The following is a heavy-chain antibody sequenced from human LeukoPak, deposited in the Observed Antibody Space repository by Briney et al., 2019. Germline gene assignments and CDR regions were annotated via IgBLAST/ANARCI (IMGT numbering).Heavy chain of an antibody. V-gene: IGHV3-33*01. Sequence: GGSLRLSCAASGFTFSSYGMHWVRQAPGKGLEWVAVIWYDGSNNYYADSVKGRFTISRDNSKNTMYLQMNSLRAEVTAVYYCARASRYYGSGSYPNWFDPWGQGTLVTVSS. J-gene: IGHJ5*02. D-gene: IGHD3-10*01. CDR2: IWYDGSNN. CDR3: ARASRYYGSGSYPNWFDP. CDR1: GFTFSSYG.